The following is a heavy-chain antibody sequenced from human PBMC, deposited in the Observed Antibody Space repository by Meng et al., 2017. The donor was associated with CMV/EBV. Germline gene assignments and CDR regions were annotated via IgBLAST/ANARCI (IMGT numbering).Heavy chain of an antibody. D-gene: IGHD6-19*01. Sequence: GGSLRLSCAASGFTFSSYGVHWVRQAPGKGLEWVAFIRYDGSNKYYADSVKGRFTISRDNSKNTLYLQMNSLRAEDTAVYYCAKDGYSSGWYHWFDPWGQGTLVTVSS. CDR2: IRYDGSNK. CDR1: GFTFSSYG. J-gene: IGHJ5*02. CDR3: AKDGYSSGWYHWFDP. V-gene: IGHV3-30*02.